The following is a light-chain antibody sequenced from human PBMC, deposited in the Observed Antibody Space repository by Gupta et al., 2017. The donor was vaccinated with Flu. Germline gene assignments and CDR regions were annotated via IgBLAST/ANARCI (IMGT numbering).Light chain of an antibody. Sequence: VIWIIPSPSLLSASTGDRVTISCRISQGISSYLDWYQQKPGKAPELLIYAASTVQSAVPSRFSGSGSVTDFTLTMRCRHFEDFATYYCHRYASFPYSFGQGTKMEIK. CDR2: AAS. J-gene: IGKJ2*03. V-gene: IGKV1D-8*01. CDR3: HRYASFPYS. CDR1: QGISSY.